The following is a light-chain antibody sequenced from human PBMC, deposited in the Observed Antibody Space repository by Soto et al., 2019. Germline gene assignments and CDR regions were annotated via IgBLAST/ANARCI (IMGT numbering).Light chain of an antibody. CDR1: GSDVGGYNY. CDR2: EVS. Sequence: QSALTQPASVSGSPGQSITISCTGTGSDVGGYNYVSWYQQHPGKAPKLMIYEVSTRPSGVSYRFSGSKSGNTASLTISGLQAEDEADYYCSSHTSSNTRVFGTGTKLTVL. V-gene: IGLV2-14*01. CDR3: SSHTSSNTRV. J-gene: IGLJ1*01.